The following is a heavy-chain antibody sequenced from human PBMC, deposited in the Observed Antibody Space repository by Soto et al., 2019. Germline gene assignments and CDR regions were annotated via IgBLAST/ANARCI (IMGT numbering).Heavy chain of an antibody. CDR1: GYTFTGYY. V-gene: IGHV1-2*04. CDR3: ARDRGVAPPVAGNTHYYYYMDV. D-gene: IGHD6-19*01. J-gene: IGHJ6*03. Sequence: GASVKVSCKASGYTFTGYYTHWVRQAPGQGLEWMGWINPNSGGTNYAQKFQGWVTMTRDTSISTAYMELSRLRSDDTAVYYCARDRGVAPPVAGNTHYYYYMDVWGKGTTVTVSS. CDR2: INPNSGGT.